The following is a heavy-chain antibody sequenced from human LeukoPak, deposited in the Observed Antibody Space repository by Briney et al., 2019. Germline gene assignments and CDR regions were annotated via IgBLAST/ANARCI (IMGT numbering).Heavy chain of an antibody. V-gene: IGHV1-2*02. J-gene: IGHJ4*02. CDR3: ARAYYYDSSGYYFMAGYYFDY. CDR1: GYTFTGYY. CDR2: INPNSGGT. D-gene: IGHD3-22*01. Sequence: ASVKVSCKASGYTFTGYYMHWVRQAPGQGLEWMGWINPNSGGTNYAQKFQGRVTMTRDTSISTAYMELSRLRSDDTAVYYCARAYYYDSSGYYFMAGYYFDYWGQGTLVTVSS.